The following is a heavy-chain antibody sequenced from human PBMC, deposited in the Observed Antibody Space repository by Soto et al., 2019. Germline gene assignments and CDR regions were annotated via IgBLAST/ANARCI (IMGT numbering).Heavy chain of an antibody. J-gene: IGHJ4*01. CDR3: AHRPLPYSHYFDY. CDR1: GFSLSTRGVG. V-gene: IGHV2-5*02. Sequence: QITLKESGPTLVKPTETLTLTCTFSGFSLSTRGVGVGWIRQPPGKALEWLALIYWDDDRRYSPSLESRLTITKDTSQTQMVLTLTTLDPVYTAPYYCAHRPLPYSHYFDYWGHGTLFTVSS. CDR2: IYWDDDR. D-gene: IGHD1-26*01.